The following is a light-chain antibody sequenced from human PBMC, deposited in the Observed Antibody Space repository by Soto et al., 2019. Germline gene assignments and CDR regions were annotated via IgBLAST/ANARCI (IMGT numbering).Light chain of an antibody. Sequence: DSVMTQSPLSLPVTPGEPASIACRSSQSLLHSNGYNYLDWYLQKPGQSPQVLIYLGSNRASGVPDRFSGSGSGTDFTLKISRVEAEDVGVYYCMQALQTPITFGQGTRLEIK. V-gene: IGKV2-28*01. CDR3: MQALQTPIT. CDR2: LGS. CDR1: QSLLHSNGYNY. J-gene: IGKJ5*01.